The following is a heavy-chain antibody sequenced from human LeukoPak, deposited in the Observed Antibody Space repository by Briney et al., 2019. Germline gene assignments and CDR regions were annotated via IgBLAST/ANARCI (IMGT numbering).Heavy chain of an antibody. Sequence: GESLKISCKGSGYSFTSYWIGWGRQMPGKGLEWMGIIYPGDSDTRYSPSFQGQVTISADKSISTAYLQWSSLKASDTAMYYCATIGPYYYDSSGYLVPPFDYWGQGTLVTVSS. V-gene: IGHV5-51*01. J-gene: IGHJ4*02. CDR3: ATIGPYYYDSSGYLVPPFDY. CDR1: GYSFTSYW. D-gene: IGHD3-22*01. CDR2: IYPGDSDT.